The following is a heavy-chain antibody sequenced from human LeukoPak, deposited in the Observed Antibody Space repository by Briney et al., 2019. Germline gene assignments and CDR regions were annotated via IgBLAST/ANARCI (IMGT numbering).Heavy chain of an antibody. D-gene: IGHD3-22*01. CDR1: GFTFSSYS. V-gene: IGHV3-48*01. J-gene: IGHJ4*02. Sequence: GGSLRLSCAASGFTFSSYSMNWVRQAPGKGLEWVSYISSSSSTIYYADSVKGRFTISRDNAKNSLYLQMNSLRAEDTAVYYCARGDYYDSSGYYHFDYWGQRTLVTVSS. CDR3: ARGDYYDSSGYYHFDY. CDR2: ISSSSSTI.